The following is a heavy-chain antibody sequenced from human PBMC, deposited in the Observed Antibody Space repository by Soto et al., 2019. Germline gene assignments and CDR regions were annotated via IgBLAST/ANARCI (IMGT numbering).Heavy chain of an antibody. V-gene: IGHV4-38-2*01. Sequence: SETLSLTCAVSGYSISGGYYWAWIRQPPGKTLEWIGTIYYSGSTYYNPSLKSRVTISVDTSKNEFFLELNSVTAAGTAVYYCAKWGGSWGQGTLVTVSS. CDR2: IYYSGST. J-gene: IGHJ5*02. CDR1: GYSISGGYY. CDR3: AKWGGS. D-gene: IGHD1-26*01.